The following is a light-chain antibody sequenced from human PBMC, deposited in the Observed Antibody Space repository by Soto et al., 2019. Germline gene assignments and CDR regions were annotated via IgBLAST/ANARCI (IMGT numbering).Light chain of an antibody. J-gene: IGKJ1*01. CDR1: QSISVW. CDR2: KAS. CDR3: QQYNRSSRT. Sequence: DSVTNNCRASQSISVWLAWYQQEAGQAPNLLIYKASRLESGVPSRFSGSGSETDFTLTISGLEPDDSATYYCQQYNRSSRTFGQGTKVDIK. V-gene: IGKV1-5*03.